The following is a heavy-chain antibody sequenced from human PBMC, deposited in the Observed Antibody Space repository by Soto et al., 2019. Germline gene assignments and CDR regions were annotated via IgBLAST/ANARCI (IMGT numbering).Heavy chain of an antibody. CDR2: ISSRSSYT. CDR3: ARDHSLGGYSYGKFDC. V-gene: IGHV3-11*06. Sequence: GGSLRLSCAASGFTFSDYYMSWIRQAPGKGLEWVSHISSRSSYTNYADSVKGRFIISRDNAKNTLYLQMNRLRADDTAVYYCARDHSLGGYSYGKFDCWGKGTLVTVSS. CDR1: GFTFSDYY. D-gene: IGHD5-18*01. J-gene: IGHJ4*02.